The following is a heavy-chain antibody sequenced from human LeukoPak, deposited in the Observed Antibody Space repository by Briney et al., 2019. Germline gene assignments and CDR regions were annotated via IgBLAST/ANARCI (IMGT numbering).Heavy chain of an antibody. CDR3: ARDSWVVSS. CDR2: ISSSCSYI. Sequence: GGSLSLSCAASGFTSSSYGIHWVRHAPGKGLGLVSSISSSCSYIYYSASVKGRFTISRDNAKNSLYLQMNSMRAEDTAVYYCARDSWVVSSWGQGTLVTVSS. V-gene: IGHV3-21*01. D-gene: IGHD2-15*01. J-gene: IGHJ4*02. CDR1: GFTSSSYG.